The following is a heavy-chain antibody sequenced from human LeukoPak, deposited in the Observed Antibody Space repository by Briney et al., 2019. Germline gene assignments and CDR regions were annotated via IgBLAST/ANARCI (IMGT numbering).Heavy chain of an antibody. CDR3: GASLKFPFIVGTTFYFDY. D-gene: IGHD1-26*01. Sequence: AASVKVSCKASGYTFTGYYVHWVRQAPGQGLEWMGWMNPNSGGTDYAQKFQGRVTMTEDTSTDTAYMELSSLRSEDTAVYYCGASLKFPFIVGTTFYFDYWGQGTLVTVSS. J-gene: IGHJ4*02. CDR2: MNPNSGGT. CDR1: GYTFTGYY. V-gene: IGHV1-2*02.